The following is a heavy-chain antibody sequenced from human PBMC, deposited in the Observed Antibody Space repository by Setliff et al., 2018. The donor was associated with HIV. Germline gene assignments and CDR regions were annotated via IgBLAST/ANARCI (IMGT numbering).Heavy chain of an antibody. CDR1: GFIFSDSW. CDR2: IKQDGSEK. Sequence: GGSLRLSCGASGFIFSDSWMDWVRQAPGKGLEWVANIKQDGSEKYYVDSVKGRFTISRDNAKNTLYLQMNSLRAEDTALYFCARDRGRPDSFDIWGQGTMVTVSS. J-gene: IGHJ3*02. CDR3: ARDRGRPDSFDI. D-gene: IGHD1-26*01. V-gene: IGHV3-7*01.